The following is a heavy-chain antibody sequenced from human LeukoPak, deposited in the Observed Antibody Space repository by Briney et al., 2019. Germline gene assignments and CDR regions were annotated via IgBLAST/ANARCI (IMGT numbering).Heavy chain of an antibody. Sequence: AGSLRLSCAASGFTFSSYAMNWIRQAPGRGLEGVSGISAGGDNAHYADSVKGRFTISRDNSKTTLFLQINSLRAEDTAVYYCAKDTRAGGWGQGTLVTVSS. CDR2: ISAGGDNA. V-gene: IGHV3-23*01. CDR1: GFTFSSYA. J-gene: IGHJ4*02. D-gene: IGHD1-26*01. CDR3: AKDTRAGG.